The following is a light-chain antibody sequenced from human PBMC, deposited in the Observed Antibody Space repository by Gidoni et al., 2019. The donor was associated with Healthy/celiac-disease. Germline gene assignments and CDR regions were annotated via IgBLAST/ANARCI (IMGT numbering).Light chain of an antibody. CDR2: EVS. CDR1: SSDVGGYNY. J-gene: IGLJ3*02. Sequence: QSAMTQPASVSASPGQSITSSCTGTSSDVGGYNYVSWYQPHSGNAPKLMIYEVSNRPSGVSNRFSGSKSGNTASLTISGLQAEDEADYYCSSYTSSSTWVFGGGTKLTVL. CDR3: SSYTSSSTWV. V-gene: IGLV2-14*01.